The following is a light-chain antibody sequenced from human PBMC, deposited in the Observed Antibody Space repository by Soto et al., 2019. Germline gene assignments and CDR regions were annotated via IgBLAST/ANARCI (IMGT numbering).Light chain of an antibody. J-gene: IGKJ1*01. CDR2: DAS. Sequence: DLQMTQSPSSLSASVGDRVTITCQASQDISNYLNWYQQKPGKAPKLLIYDASNVETGVPSRFSGSGSGTDFTFTINSMQPEDIATYYCQQYDNPPKTFGQGTKVEIK. V-gene: IGKV1-33*01. CDR1: QDISNY. CDR3: QQYDNPPKT.